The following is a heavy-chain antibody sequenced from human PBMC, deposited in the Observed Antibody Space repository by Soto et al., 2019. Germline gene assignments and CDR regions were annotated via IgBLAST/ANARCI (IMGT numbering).Heavy chain of an antibody. D-gene: IGHD3-22*01. J-gene: IGHJ4*02. CDR3: GRAKRDKVVITNYFDY. CDR2: INHSGST. Sequence: SETLSLTCAVYGGSFSGYYWSWIRQPPGKGLEWIGEINHSGSTNYNPSLKSRVTISVDTSKNQFSLKLSSVTAADTAVYYCGRAKRDKVVITNYFDYWGQGTLVTVSS. V-gene: IGHV4-34*01. CDR1: GGSFSGYY.